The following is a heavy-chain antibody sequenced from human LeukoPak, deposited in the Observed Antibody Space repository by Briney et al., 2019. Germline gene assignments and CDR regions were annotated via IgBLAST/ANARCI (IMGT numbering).Heavy chain of an antibody. Sequence: GGSLRLSCAASGFTFSNAWMSWVRQAPGKGLEWAGRIKSKTDGGTTDYAAPVKGRFTISRDDSKNTLYLQMNSLKTEDTAVYYCTTRVTGDAEYFQHWGQGTLVTVSS. CDR3: TTRVTGDAEYFQH. V-gene: IGHV3-15*01. J-gene: IGHJ1*01. CDR1: GFTFSNAW. D-gene: IGHD2-21*02. CDR2: IKSKTDGGTT.